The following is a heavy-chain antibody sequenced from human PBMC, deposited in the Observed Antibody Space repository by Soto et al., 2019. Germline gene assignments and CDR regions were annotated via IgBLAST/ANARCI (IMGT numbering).Heavy chain of an antibody. J-gene: IGHJ4*02. V-gene: IGHV3-21*06. CDR2: IRSDGNDK. CDR3: AREADDSPVY. CDR1: GFTFSYYT. D-gene: IGHD3-22*01. Sequence: EVQLVESGGGLVKPGGSLRLSCAASGFTFSYYTMTWVRQAPGKGLEWVSSIRSDGNDKYYADSVKGRFTIARDNAKNSLYLRLNTLRADETAVYYCAREADDSPVYWGQGTLVTVSS.